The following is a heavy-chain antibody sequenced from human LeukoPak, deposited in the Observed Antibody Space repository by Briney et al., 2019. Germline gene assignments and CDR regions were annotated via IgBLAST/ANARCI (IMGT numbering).Heavy chain of an antibody. V-gene: IGHV3-30*18. CDR3: AKDILGYYYGMDV. Sequence: PGRSLRLSCAASGFTFSSYGMHWVRQAPGKGLEWVAVISYDGSNKYYADSVKGRFTISRDNSKNTLYLQMNSLRAEDTAVYYCAKDILGYYYGMDVWGQGTTVTVSS. D-gene: IGHD7-27*01. CDR2: ISYDGSNK. CDR1: GFTFSSYG. J-gene: IGHJ6*02.